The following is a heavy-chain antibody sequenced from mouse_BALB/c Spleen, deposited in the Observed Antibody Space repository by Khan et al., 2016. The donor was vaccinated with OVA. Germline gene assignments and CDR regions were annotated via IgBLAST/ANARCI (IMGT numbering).Heavy chain of an antibody. V-gene: IGHV2-6-4*01. CDR1: GFSLSRYN. CDR3: ARAYYRYDGYYAMDY. D-gene: IGHD2-14*01. J-gene: IGHJ4*01. Sequence: QVQLKESGPGLGAPSQSLSITCTVSGFSLSRYNIHWIRQPPGKSLEWLGMIWGGGGTDYNSTLKSRLSIRKDNSKSQVLLKMNRLQTDDTAMYYCARAYYRYDGYYAMDYWGQGTSVTVSS. CDR2: IWGGGGT.